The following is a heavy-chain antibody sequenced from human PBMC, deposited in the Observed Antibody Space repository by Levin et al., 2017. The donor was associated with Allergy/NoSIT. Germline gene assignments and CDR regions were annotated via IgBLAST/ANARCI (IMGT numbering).Heavy chain of an antibody. CDR3: ARDGFIVVVTAIRGTGMDV. V-gene: IGHV3-30-3*01. D-gene: IGHD2-21*02. J-gene: IGHJ6*02. CDR2: ISYDGSNK. Sequence: GGSLRLSCAASGFTFSSYAMHWVRQAPGKGLEWVAVISYDGSNKYYADSVKGRFTISRDNSKNTLYLQMNSLRAEDTAVYYCARDGFIVVVTAIRGTGMDVWGQGTTVTVSS. CDR1: GFTFSSYA.